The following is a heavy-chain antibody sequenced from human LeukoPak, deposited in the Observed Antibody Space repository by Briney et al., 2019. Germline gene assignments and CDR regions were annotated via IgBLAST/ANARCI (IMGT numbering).Heavy chain of an antibody. CDR3: VRLTLDTVYSYYYYMDV. V-gene: IGHV3-72*01. Sequence: GGSLRLSCAASGFIFSDHYMDWVRQAPGKGLEWVGRTKNAVNSYTALHAASVKGRFTISRDDSSNSLFLQMNSLKTEDTAVYYCVRLTLDTVYSYYYYMDVWGKGTTVTVSS. CDR1: GFIFSDHY. CDR2: TKNAVNSYTA. D-gene: IGHD2-2*02. J-gene: IGHJ6*03.